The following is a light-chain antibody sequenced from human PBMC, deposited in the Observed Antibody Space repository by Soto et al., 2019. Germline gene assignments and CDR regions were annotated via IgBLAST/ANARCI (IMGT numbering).Light chain of an antibody. V-gene: IGKV3-20*01. CDR3: QQYGSQSWT. J-gene: IGKJ1*01. Sequence: EIVLTQSPGTLSLSLGERATLSCRASQDVASNYLAWYQQRPGQAPTLLIYGASIRATGSPDRFSGSGSGTDFTLTISRLEPEDFAVYYCQQYGSQSWTFGQGTKVEIK. CDR1: QDVASNY. CDR2: GAS.